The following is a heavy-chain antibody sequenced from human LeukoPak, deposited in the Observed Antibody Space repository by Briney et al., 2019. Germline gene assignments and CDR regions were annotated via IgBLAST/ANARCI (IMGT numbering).Heavy chain of an antibody. D-gene: IGHD3-3*01. CDR2: IYYTGST. CDR1: GGSISSHY. CDR3: ARGRGPIFGVVIDYYYYYGMDV. Sequence: SETLSLTCSVSGGSISSHYWSWMRQPPGKGLEWIGYIYYTGSTDYNPSLKSRVTISVDTSKNQLSLKLSSVTAADAAVYYCARGRGPIFGVVIDYYYYYGMDVWGQGTTVTVSS. V-gene: IGHV4-59*11. J-gene: IGHJ6*02.